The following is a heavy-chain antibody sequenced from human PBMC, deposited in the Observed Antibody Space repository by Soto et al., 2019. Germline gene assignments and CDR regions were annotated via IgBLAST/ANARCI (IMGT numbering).Heavy chain of an antibody. CDR2: IWYDGSNK. V-gene: IGHV3-30*02. CDR3: AKGDCSGGSCYFSAFDI. D-gene: IGHD2-15*01. Sequence: GGSLRLSCAASGFTFSSYGMHWVRQAPGKGLEWVAVIWYDGSNKYYAESVKGRFTISRDNSKNTLFLQMNSLRAEDTAVYFCAKGDCSGGSCYFSAFDIWGQGTMVTVSS. CDR1: GFTFSSYG. J-gene: IGHJ3*02.